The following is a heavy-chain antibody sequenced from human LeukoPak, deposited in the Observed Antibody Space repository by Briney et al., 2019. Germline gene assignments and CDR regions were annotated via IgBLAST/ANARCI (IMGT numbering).Heavy chain of an antibody. CDR2: AYGDGSNK. Sequence: GGSPRLSCAASGFTFSTYGMHWVRQAPGKGLEWVAVAYGDGSNKFYADSVKGRFTISKDISKNTLYVQMNSLRAEDTAVYYCAREVGSGNSDRYFDYWGQGTLVTVSS. D-gene: IGHD3-10*01. V-gene: IGHV3-33*01. J-gene: IGHJ4*02. CDR3: AREVGSGNSDRYFDY. CDR1: GFTFSTYG.